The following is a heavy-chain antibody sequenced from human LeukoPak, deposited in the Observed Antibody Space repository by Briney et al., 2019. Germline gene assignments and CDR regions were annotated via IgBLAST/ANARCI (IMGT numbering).Heavy chain of an antibody. D-gene: IGHD2-8*02. J-gene: IGHJ4*02. CDR1: GFTFSTFA. CDR3: ATYRQVLLPFES. Sequence: GRSLRLSCEASGFTFSTFAMIWVRQPPGKGLEWVSSIFPSGGEIHYADSVRGRFTISRDNSKSTLSLQMNSLRAEDTAIYYCATYRQVLLPFESWGQGTLVTASS. V-gene: IGHV3-23*01. CDR2: IFPSGGEI.